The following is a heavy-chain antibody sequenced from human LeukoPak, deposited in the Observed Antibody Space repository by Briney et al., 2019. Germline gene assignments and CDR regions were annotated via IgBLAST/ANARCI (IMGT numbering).Heavy chain of an antibody. J-gene: IGHJ4*02. CDR2: INGSGRGGST. CDR1: GFTFSSYA. CDR3: AKGHVVGAARDFDY. D-gene: IGHD2-15*01. V-gene: IGHV3-23*01. Sequence: GGSLRLSCAASGFTFSSYAMSWVRQAPGKGLEWVSDINGSGRGGSTHYADSVKGRFTISRENSKNTLFLKMDSLRPQDTAIYYCAKGHVVGAARDFDYWGQGTLVTVSS.